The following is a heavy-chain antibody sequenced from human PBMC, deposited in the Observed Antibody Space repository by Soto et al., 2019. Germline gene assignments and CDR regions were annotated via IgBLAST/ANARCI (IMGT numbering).Heavy chain of an antibody. CDR2: IFPSDSDT. Sequence: GESLKISCRTSGYKFTSYWIGWVRQMPGKGLEWMGIIFPSDSDTRYSPSFQGQVTISADRSTSTVFLQWASLKASDTAVYFCARKDKSGYFNWFDPWGQGTLVTVSS. CDR3: ARKDKSGYFNWFDP. J-gene: IGHJ5*02. D-gene: IGHD3-22*01. V-gene: IGHV5-51*01. CDR1: GYKFTSYW.